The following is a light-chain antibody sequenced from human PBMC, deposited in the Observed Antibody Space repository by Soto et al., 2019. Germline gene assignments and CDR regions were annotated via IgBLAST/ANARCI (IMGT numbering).Light chain of an antibody. CDR2: EVS. Sequence: QSALTQPASVSGSPGQPMTISCTGTSSDVGANNYVSWHQHHPGKAPKLLIYEVSNRPSGVSSRFSGSKSGNTASLTISGLQAEDEADYYCSSYINSITFVVFGGGTKLTVL. CDR3: SSYINSITFVV. CDR1: SSDVGANNY. V-gene: IGLV2-14*01. J-gene: IGLJ2*01.